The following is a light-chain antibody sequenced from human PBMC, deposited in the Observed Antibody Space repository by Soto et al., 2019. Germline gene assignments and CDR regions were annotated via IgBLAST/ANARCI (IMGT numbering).Light chain of an antibody. CDR3: QQHSTSPLT. V-gene: IGKV3-20*01. Sequence: EILLTQSPGTLSLSPGERATLSCRASQSVSSTYLAWYQQKPGQAPRLLIYATSNRATGIPDRFIGSGSGKDFTLTISRLKPEDFAVYYCQQHSTSPLTFGLGTKVEI. J-gene: IGKJ1*01. CDR2: ATS. CDR1: QSVSSTY.